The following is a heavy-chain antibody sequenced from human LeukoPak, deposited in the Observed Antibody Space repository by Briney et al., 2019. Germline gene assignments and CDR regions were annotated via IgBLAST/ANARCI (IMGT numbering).Heavy chain of an antibody. CDR3: AREGYTYGHGVDF. V-gene: IGHV3-69-1*01. Sequence: SGGSLRFSCAASGFNFIGYSMTWVRRPPGKGLEWVSSISSADNTYYADSVKGRFTVSRDNAGKSLYLQMDGLRPEDTAVYYCAREGYTYGHGVDFWGQGTLVTVSS. J-gene: IGHJ4*02. CDR1: GFNFIGYS. D-gene: IGHD5-18*01. CDR2: ISSADNT.